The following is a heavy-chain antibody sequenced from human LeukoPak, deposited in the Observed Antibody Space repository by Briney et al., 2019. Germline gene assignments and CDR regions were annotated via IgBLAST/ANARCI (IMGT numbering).Heavy chain of an antibody. V-gene: IGHV3-21*01. Sequence: GGSLRLSCAASGFSFSSYTMNWVRQAPGKGLEWVSIIGSSSSYIYYADSVKGRFTISRDNAKNALYLQMNSLRVEDTAVYYCARDGRCGGDCYASWGQGTLVTVSS. CDR3: ARDGRCGGDCYAS. J-gene: IGHJ4*02. CDR2: IGSSSSYI. CDR1: GFSFSSYT. D-gene: IGHD2-21*02.